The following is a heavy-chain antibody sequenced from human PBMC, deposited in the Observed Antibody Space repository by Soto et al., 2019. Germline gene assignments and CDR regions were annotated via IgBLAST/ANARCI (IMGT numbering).Heavy chain of an antibody. CDR3: ERSVPNRGSYVLDSYYYGMNV. J-gene: IGHJ6*02. CDR1: GVTFSSYA. CDR2: SIPIFGTA. V-gene: IGHV1-69*01. D-gene: IGHD1-26*01. Sequence: VQLVQSGAEVKKPGSSVKVSCTASGVTFSSYASSWVRQSPVQGLEWMGGSIPIFGTANYAQKVQGRVTITADESTRTSYMDLSSLRSEDTAVDYCERSVPNRGSYVLDSYYYGMNVWAQGSTGTVSS.